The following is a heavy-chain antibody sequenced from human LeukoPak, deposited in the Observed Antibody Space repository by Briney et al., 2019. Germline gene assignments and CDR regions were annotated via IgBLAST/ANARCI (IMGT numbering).Heavy chain of an antibody. CDR2: IYSGGST. V-gene: IGHV3-53*01. J-gene: IGHJ4*02. D-gene: IGHD2-2*01. CDR1: GFTVSSNY. CDR3: ATSIWCSSTSCRLDY. Sequence: GGSLRLSCAASGFTVSSNYMSWVRQAPGKGLEWVSVIYSGGSTYYADSVKGRFTISRDNSKNTLYLQMNSLRAEDTAVYYCATSIWCSSTSCRLDYWGQGTLVTVSS.